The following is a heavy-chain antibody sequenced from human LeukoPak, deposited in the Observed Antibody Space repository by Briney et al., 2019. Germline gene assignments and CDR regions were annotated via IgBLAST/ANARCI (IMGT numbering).Heavy chain of an antibody. CDR1: GGSFSGYY. CDR3: ARRGDYLDY. V-gene: IGHV4-34*01. Sequence: SETLSLTCAVYGGSFSGYYWSWIRQPPGKGLEWIGEINHSGSTNYNPSLKSRVTMSVDTSKNQFSLKLSSVTAADTAVYYCARRGDYLDYWGQGTLVTVSS. D-gene: IGHD4-17*01. CDR2: INHSGST. J-gene: IGHJ4*02.